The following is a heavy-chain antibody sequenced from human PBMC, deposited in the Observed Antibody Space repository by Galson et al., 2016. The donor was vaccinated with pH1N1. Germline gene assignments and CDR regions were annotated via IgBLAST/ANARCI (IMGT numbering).Heavy chain of an antibody. CDR3: AREIGGRDSY. V-gene: IGHV3-7*03. Sequence: SLRLSCAASGFSFSTYSMNWVRQTPGKGLEWVANIKQDGSQKYYVDSVKGRFTISRDNAKNTLYLQMNSLRAEDTAMYYCAREIGGRDSYWGQGTLVTVSS. CDR2: IKQDGSQK. D-gene: IGHD3-3*01. J-gene: IGHJ4*02. CDR1: GFSFSTYS.